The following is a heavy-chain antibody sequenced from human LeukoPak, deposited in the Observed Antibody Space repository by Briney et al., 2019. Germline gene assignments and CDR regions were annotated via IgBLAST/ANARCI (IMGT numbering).Heavy chain of an antibody. Sequence: GGSLRLSCAASGFTFSDYYMTWLRQAPGKGLEWVSHIAHSGNGMWYADAVKGRFTISRDNAKNLLFLQMDSLRAEDTAVYCCARGHYEMGVWGQGTTVIVSS. J-gene: IGHJ6*02. CDR1: GFTFSDYY. CDR3: ARGHYEMGV. CDR2: IAHSGNGM. V-gene: IGHV3-11*01.